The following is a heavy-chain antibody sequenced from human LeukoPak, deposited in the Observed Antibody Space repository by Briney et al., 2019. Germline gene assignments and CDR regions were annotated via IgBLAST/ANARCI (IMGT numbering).Heavy chain of an antibody. D-gene: IGHD6-13*01. Sequence: SETLSLTCAVYGGSFSGYYWSWIRQPPGKGLEWIGEINHSGSTNYNPSLQSRVTISVDTSKDQFSLKLSSVTAADTAVYYCATTGYSSSWTRRPPYYFDYWGQGTLVTVSS. CDR2: INHSGST. CDR3: ATTGYSSSWTRRPPYYFDY. CDR1: GGSFSGYY. J-gene: IGHJ4*02. V-gene: IGHV4-34*01.